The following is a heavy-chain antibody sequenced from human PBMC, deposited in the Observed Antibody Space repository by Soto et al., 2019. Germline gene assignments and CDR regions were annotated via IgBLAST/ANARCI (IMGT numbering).Heavy chain of an antibody. J-gene: IGHJ4*02. CDR2: ISYDGSNK. Sequence: QVQLVESGGGVVQPGRSLRLSCAASGFTFSSYGMHWVRQAPGKGLEWVAVISYDGSNKCYADSVKGRFTISRDNSKNTLYLQMNSLRAEDTAVYYCAKAAVTLDYWGQGTLVTVSS. CDR3: AKAAVTLDY. CDR1: GFTFSSYG. D-gene: IGHD4-17*01. V-gene: IGHV3-30*18.